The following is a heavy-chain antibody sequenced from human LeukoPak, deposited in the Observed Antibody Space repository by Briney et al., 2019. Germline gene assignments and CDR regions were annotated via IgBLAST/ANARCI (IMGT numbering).Heavy chain of an antibody. D-gene: IGHD4-23*01. Sequence: SETLSLTCTVSGGSISSGDYYWSWIRQPPGKGLGWIGYIYYSGSTYYNPSLKSRVTISVDTSKNQFSLKLSSVTAADTAVYYCARDYPYLSGNSASLLDYWGQGTLVTVSS. CDR3: ARDYPYLSGNSASLLDY. V-gene: IGHV4-30-4*01. CDR2: IYYSGST. CDR1: GGSISSGDYY. J-gene: IGHJ4*02.